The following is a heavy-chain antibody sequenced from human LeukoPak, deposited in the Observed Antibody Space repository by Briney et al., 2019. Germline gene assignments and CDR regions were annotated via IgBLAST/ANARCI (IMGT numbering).Heavy chain of an antibody. J-gene: IGHJ4*02. CDR2: TDSSGNYR. D-gene: IGHD4/OR15-4a*01. V-gene: IGHV3-21*01. Sequence: PGGSLRLSCAASGFTFSSYWMSWVRQAPGKGLEWVSSTDSSGNYRYYADSVKGRFTISRDNAKNSLYLQMNSLRAEDTAVYFCAREAGAYDYWGQGTLVTVSS. CDR1: GFTFSSYW. CDR3: AREAGAYDY.